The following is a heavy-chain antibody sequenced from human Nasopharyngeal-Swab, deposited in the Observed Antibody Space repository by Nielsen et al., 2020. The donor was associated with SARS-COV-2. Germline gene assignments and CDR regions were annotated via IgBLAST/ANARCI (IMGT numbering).Heavy chain of an antibody. D-gene: IGHD3-10*01. J-gene: IGHJ3*02. CDR1: GGSISSYY. CDR2: IYYSGSS. CDR3: ARDPSTITMVRGVIPHGAFDI. Sequence: GSLRLSCTVSGGSISSYYWSWIRQSPGKGLEWIGYIYYSGSSNYNPSLKSRVTISVDTSKNQFSLKLSSVTAADTAVYYCARDPSTITMVRGVIPHGAFDIWGQGTMVTVSS. V-gene: IGHV4-59*13.